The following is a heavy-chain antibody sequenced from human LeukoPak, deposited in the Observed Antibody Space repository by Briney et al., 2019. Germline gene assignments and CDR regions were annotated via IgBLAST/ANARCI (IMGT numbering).Heavy chain of an antibody. CDR2: ISGSGGST. J-gene: IGHJ6*02. V-gene: IGHV3-23*01. CDR1: GFTFSSYA. D-gene: IGHD2-15*01. CDR3: AKGAGGYCSGGSCYYYYGMDV. Sequence: GGSLRLSCAASGFTFSSYAMSWVRQAPGKGLEWVSAISGSGGSTYYADSVKGRFTISRDNSKNTLYLQMNSLRAEDTAVYYCAKGAGGYCSGGSCYYYYGMDVWGQGTTVTVSS.